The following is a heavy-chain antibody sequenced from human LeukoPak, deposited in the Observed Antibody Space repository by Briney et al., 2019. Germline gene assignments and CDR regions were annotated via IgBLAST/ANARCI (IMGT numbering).Heavy chain of an antibody. CDR1: GFTFSSYA. CDR2: ISYDGSNK. CDR3: ARGRYSGV. D-gene: IGHD3-10*01. J-gene: IGHJ4*02. V-gene: IGHV3-30-3*01. Sequence: GGSLRLSCAASGFTFSSYAMHWVRQAPGKGLEWVAVISYDGSNKYYADSVKGRFPISRDNSKNTLYLQMNSLRAEDTAVYCCARGRYSGVWGQGTLVTVSS.